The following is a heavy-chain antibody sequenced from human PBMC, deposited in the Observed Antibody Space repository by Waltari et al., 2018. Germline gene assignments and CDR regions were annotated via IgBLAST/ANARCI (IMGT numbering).Heavy chain of an antibody. D-gene: IGHD2-15*01. V-gene: IGHV1-69*01. CDR3: ASYYCSGGSCFNYYYGMDV. Sequence: QVQLVQSGAEVKKPGSSVKVSCKASGGTFSSYAISWVRQAPGQGLEWMGGIIPIFGKANYAQKFQGRVTITADESTSTAYMELSSLRAEDTAVYYCASYYCSGGSCFNYYYGMDVWGQGTTVTVSS. CDR1: GGTFSSYA. J-gene: IGHJ6*02. CDR2: IIPIFGKA.